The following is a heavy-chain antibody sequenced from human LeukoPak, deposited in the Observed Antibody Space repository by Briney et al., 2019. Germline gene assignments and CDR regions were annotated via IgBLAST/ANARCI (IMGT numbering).Heavy chain of an antibody. J-gene: IGHJ4*02. CDR1: GASISAYY. CDR3: ARFGSGYPHYLDN. V-gene: IGHV4-4*09. CDR2: LFTPGST. Sequence: PSETLSLTCAVSGASISAYYWTCIRQPPGGGLEWIGHLFTPGSTDYNPSLTSRVTISVDSSKNQFPLTLRSVTAADTAGYFCARFGSGYPHYLDNWGQGTLVIVST. D-gene: IGHD5-12*01.